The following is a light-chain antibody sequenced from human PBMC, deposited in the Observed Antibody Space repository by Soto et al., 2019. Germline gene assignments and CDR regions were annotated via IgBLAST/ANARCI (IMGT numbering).Light chain of an antibody. Sequence: ESVLTQSPGTLSLSPGERATLSGRASQSVGSTYLAWYQQKPGQAPKLLIYGVSSRATDIPDRFSGSGSGTDFNLTISRLEPEDFAVYYCQQYGTSPLTFGPGTKVDL. CDR1: QSVGSTY. CDR2: GVS. CDR3: QQYGTSPLT. V-gene: IGKV3-20*01. J-gene: IGKJ3*01.